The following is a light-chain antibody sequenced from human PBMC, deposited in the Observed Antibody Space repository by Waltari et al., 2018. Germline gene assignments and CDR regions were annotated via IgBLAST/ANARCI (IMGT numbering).Light chain of an antibody. Sequence: EIVMTQSPDTLSVSPGERATLSCRASQSVASNLAWYQQKPGQAPRLLIYGASTRATGIPARFSGSGSGTEFTLTISSLQSEDFAFYYCQQYNNRPPWTFGQGTKVEI. CDR3: QQYNNRPPWT. CDR1: QSVASN. CDR2: GAS. J-gene: IGKJ1*01. V-gene: IGKV3-15*01.